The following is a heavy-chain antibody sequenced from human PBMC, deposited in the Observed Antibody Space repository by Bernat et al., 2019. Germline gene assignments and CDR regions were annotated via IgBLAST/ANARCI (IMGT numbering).Heavy chain of an antibody. Sequence: QVQLQESGPGLVKPSETLSLTCTVSGGSISSYYWSWIRQPPGKGLEWLGYIYYSGSTNYNPSLNSCVTISVETSKNQFSLKLSSVTAADTAVYYCGRVSVREPAAADYWGQGTLVTVSS. CDR1: GGSISSYY. V-gene: IGHV4-59*01. J-gene: IGHJ4*02. CDR3: GRVSVREPAAADY. D-gene: IGHD3-10*02. CDR2: IYYSGST.